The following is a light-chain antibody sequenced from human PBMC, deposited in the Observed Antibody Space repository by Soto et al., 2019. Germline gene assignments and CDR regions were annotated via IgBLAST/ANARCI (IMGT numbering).Light chain of an antibody. CDR1: QSISSY. CDR3: QQSYSTPHT. J-gene: IGKJ1*01. V-gene: IGKV1-39*01. Sequence: DIQMTQSPSSLSASVGDRVTITCRASQSISSYLNWYQQKPGKAPKLLIHAVSSLQSGVPSRFSGSGSGTDFTLTITSLQPEDFATYYCQQSYSTPHTFGQGTKVEIK. CDR2: AVS.